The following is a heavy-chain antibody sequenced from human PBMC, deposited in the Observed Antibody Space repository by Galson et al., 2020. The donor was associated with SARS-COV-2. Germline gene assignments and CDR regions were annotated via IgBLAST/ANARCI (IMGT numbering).Heavy chain of an antibody. Sequence: SETLSLTCTVSGGSISSYYWSWLRQPPGKGLEWIGYIYYSGSTNYNPSLKSRVTISVDTSKNQFSLKLSSVTAADTAVYYCARLGCSSTSCPDAFDIWGQGTMVTVSS. D-gene: IGHD2-2*01. CDR1: GGSISSYY. CDR3: ARLGCSSTSCPDAFDI. CDR2: IYYSGST. J-gene: IGHJ3*02. V-gene: IGHV4-59*08.